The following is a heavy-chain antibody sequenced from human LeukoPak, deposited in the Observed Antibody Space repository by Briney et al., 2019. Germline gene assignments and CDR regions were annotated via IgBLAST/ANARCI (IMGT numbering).Heavy chain of an antibody. V-gene: IGHV1-18*01. CDR1: GYTFTSYG. D-gene: IGHD4-17*01. CDR3: ARFSGYGDYGFDY. CDR2: ISAYTGNT. Sequence: GASVKVSCKASGYTFTSYGISWVRQAPGQGLEWMGWISAYTGNTNYAQKLQDRVTMTTDTSTTTAYMELRSPRSDDTAVYYCARFSGYGDYGFDYWGQGTLVTVSS. J-gene: IGHJ4*02.